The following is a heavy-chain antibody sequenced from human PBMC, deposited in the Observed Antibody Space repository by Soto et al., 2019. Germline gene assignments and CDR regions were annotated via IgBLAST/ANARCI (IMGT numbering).Heavy chain of an antibody. J-gene: IGHJ5*01. D-gene: IGHD2-21*01. Sequence: SETLSLTCTVSGVSIHNSHSFWAWIRQPPGKGLQFIASVYPNGGAHYNSSLKSRVTISVDTANNQVSLRMGSLTAADTAFYYCGRVVEGATRHTDPDSWGQGILVTVSS. CDR2: VYPNGGA. CDR1: GVSIHNSHSF. V-gene: IGHV4-39*01. CDR3: GRVVEGATRHTDPDS.